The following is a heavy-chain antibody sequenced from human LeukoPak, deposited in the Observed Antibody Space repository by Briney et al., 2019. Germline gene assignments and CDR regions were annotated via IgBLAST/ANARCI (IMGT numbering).Heavy chain of an antibody. V-gene: IGHV4-30-2*01. CDR2: IYHSGST. CDR1: GGSISSGGYY. CDR3: AFRYCSGGSCYSDSYFDY. J-gene: IGHJ4*02. D-gene: IGHD2-15*01. Sequence: SETLSLTCTVSGGSISSGGYYWSWIRQPPGKGLEWIGYIYHSGSTYYNPSLKSRVTISVDKSKNQFSLKLSSVTAADTAVYYCAFRYCSGGSCYSDSYFDYWGQGTLVTVSS.